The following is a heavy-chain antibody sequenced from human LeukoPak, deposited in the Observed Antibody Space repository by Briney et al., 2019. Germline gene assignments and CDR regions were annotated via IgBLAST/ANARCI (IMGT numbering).Heavy chain of an antibody. V-gene: IGHV3-23*01. CDR2: ISGSGGST. CDR3: ARLGFGDSFFDY. CDR1: GFTFSSYA. Sequence: GGSLRLSCAASGFTFSSYAMSWVRQAPGKWLEWVSAISGSGGSTNYADSVKGRFTISRDNAKNSLYLQMNSLRAEDTAVYYCARLGFGDSFFDYWGQGTLVTVSS. J-gene: IGHJ4*02. D-gene: IGHD3-10*01.